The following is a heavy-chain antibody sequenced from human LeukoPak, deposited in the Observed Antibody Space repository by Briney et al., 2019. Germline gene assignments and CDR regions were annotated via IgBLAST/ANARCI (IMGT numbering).Heavy chain of an antibody. D-gene: IGHD5-18*01. V-gene: IGHV3-48*01. CDR2: IGISSSTI. J-gene: IGHJ4*02. CDR3: AKSHGYSYGFDY. Sequence: GGSLRLSCAASGFTFSSYSMNWVRQAPGKGLEWVSYIGISSSTIDYADSVKGRFTISRDNAKNSLYLQMNSLRAEDTAVYYCAKSHGYSYGFDYWGQGTLVTVSS. CDR1: GFTFSSYS.